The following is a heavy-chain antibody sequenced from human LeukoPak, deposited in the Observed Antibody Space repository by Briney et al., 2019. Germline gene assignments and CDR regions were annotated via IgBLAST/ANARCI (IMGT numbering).Heavy chain of an antibody. D-gene: IGHD1-14*01. CDR1: GGSISSCY. Sequence: SETLSLTCTVSGGSISSCYWSWIRQSPGKGLEWIGYIYYSGSTDYNPSLKSRVTMSVATSKNQFSLKLSSVTPADTAVYYCARGSELMTYFDYWGLGTLVTVSS. V-gene: IGHV4-59*01. CDR3: ARGSELMTYFDY. CDR2: IYYSGST. J-gene: IGHJ4*02.